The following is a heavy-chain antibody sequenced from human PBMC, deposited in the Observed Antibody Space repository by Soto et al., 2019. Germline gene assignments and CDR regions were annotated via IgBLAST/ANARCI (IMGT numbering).Heavy chain of an antibody. D-gene: IGHD3-10*01. CDR2: IYYSGST. V-gene: IGHV4-31*03. CDR3: ARSVTP. CDR1: GGSISSVGYY. Sequence: TLSLTCTASGGSISSVGYYWIWIRQHQGKGLEWIGYIYYSGSTYYNPSLKRRVTISVYTSKNQFSLKLSSVTAADTAVYSCARSVTPWGQATLVTVSS. J-gene: IGHJ5*02.